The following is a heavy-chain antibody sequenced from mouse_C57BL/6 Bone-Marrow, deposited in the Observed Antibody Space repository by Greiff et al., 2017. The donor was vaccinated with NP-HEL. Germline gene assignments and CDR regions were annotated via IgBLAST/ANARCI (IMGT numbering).Heavy chain of an antibody. J-gene: IGHJ2*01. CDR2: INPSTGYT. CDR1: GYTFTNYW. V-gene: IGHV1-7*01. Sequence: VKLQESGAELAKPGASVKMSCKASGYTFTNYWMHWVKQRPGQGLEWIGYINPSTGYTEYNQKFKDKATLTADKSSSTANMQLTSLTSEDSAVYYCANFITTVVADFDYWGQGTTLTVSS. CDR3: ANFITTVVADFDY. D-gene: IGHD1-1*01.